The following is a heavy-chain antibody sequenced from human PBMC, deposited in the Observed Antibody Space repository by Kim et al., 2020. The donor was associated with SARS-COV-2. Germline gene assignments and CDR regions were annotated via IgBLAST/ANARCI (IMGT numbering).Heavy chain of an antibody. J-gene: IGHJ4*02. D-gene: IGHD3-3*01. Sequence: GGSLRLSCAASGFTFSSYAMHWVRQAPGKGLEWVAVISYDGSNKYHVDSVKGRFTISRDNSKNTLYLQMNSLRAEDTAVYYCARGAFNSRILEWLLGEDFDYWGQGTLVTVSS. V-gene: IGHV3-30*04. CDR2: ISYDGSNK. CDR1: GFTFSSYA. CDR3: ARGAFNSRILEWLLGEDFDY.